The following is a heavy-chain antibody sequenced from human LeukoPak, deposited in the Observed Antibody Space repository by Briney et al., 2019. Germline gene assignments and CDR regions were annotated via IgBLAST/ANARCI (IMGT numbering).Heavy chain of an antibody. V-gene: IGHV3-33*05. D-gene: IGHD2-21*02. CDR2: ISNDGNNK. CDR1: GFIFSSYD. CDR3: ARMYCGGDCYIRPYFDY. Sequence: GGSLRLSCAASGFIFSSYDVYWVRQAPGKGLEWVAVISNDGNNKQYADSVKGRFTISRDNSKNTLYLQMNSLRAEDTAVYYCARMYCGGDCYIRPYFDYWGQGTLVTVSS. J-gene: IGHJ4*02.